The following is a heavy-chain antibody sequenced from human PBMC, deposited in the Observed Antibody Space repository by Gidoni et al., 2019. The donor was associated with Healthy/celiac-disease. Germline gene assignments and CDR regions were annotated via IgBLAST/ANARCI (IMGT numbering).Heavy chain of an antibody. CDR1: GFPVSSNY. Sequence: EVQLVESGGGLIQPGGSLRLSCAASGFPVSSNYMSWVRQAPGKGLEWVSVIYSGGSTYYADSVKGRFTISRDNSKNTLYLQMNSLRAEDTAVYYCARDESGSYSGVYYYYMDVWGKGTTVTVSS. D-gene: IGHD1-26*01. CDR3: ARDESGSYSGVYYYYMDV. J-gene: IGHJ6*03. V-gene: IGHV3-53*01. CDR2: IYSGGST.